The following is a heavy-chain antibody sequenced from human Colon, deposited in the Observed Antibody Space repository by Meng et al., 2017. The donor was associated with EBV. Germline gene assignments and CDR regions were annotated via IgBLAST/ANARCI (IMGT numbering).Heavy chain of an antibody. Sequence: QVQVQESGPGLVKASPXLFPPCTVSGGSMSSGDYFWNWIRQPPGKGLEWIGYIYYSGNTYYNPSLKSRVTISIDTSKNQFSLKLSSVTAADTAVYYCARAEYYNWFDTWGQGTLVTVSS. CDR2: IYYSGNT. J-gene: IGHJ5*02. D-gene: IGHD1-14*01. V-gene: IGHV4-30-4*01. CDR1: GGSMSSGDYF. CDR3: ARAEYYNWFDT.